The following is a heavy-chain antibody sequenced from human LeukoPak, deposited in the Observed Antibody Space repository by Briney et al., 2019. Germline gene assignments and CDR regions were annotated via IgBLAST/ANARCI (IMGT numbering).Heavy chain of an antibody. CDR1: GYTFTGYY. J-gene: IGHJ5*02. D-gene: IGHD6-13*01. CDR3: ARDLPEGQQLVPEFDP. CDR2: INPNSGGT. V-gene: IGHV1-2*02. Sequence: ASVKVSCKASGYTFTGYYMHWVRQAPGQGLEWMGWINPNSGGTNYAQKFQGRVTMTRDTSISTAHMELSRLRSDDTAVYYCARDLPEGQQLVPEFDPWGQGTLVTVSS.